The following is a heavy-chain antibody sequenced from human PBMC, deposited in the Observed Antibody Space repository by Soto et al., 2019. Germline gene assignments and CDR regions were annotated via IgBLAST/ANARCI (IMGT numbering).Heavy chain of an antibody. Sequence: GGSLRLSCAASRFTSGYHAMNWVRQAPGKGLEWVAVIRNDGSNEYYADSVKGRFTISRDNPKHTLYLQMNSLRAEDTAVYYCAKGPAGGDTHRSADYWGQGALVTVSS. J-gene: IGHJ4*02. D-gene: IGHD3-16*01. CDR1: RFTSGYHA. CDR2: IRNDGSNE. CDR3: AKGPAGGDTHRSADY. V-gene: IGHV3-30*02.